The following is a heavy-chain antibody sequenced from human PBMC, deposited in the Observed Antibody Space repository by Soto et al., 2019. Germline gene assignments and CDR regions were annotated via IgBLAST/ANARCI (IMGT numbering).Heavy chain of an antibody. CDR3: AKRAGYGVVDY. Sequence: EVQVLESGGGLIQPGGSLRLSCAVSGFTFNIYAMSWVRQAPGKGLEWVSGISGSGGSTYYADSVKGRFTISRDNSKNTRYLQMNSLRAEDTAVYYCAKRAGYGVVDYWGQGTLVTVSS. J-gene: IGHJ4*02. V-gene: IGHV3-23*01. CDR2: ISGSGGST. D-gene: IGHD5-12*01. CDR1: GFTFNIYA.